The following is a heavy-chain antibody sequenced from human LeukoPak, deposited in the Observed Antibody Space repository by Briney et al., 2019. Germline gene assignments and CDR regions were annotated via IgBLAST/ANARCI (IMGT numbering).Heavy chain of an antibody. CDR3: ASDYGDYVFDP. CDR2: IYYSGST. V-gene: IGHV4-59*01. Sequence: SETLSLTCTVSGGSISSYYWSWIRQPPGKGLEWIGYIYYSGSTNYNPSLKSRVTISVDTSKNQSSLKLSSVTAADTAVYYCASDYGDYVFDPWGQGTLVTVSS. CDR1: GGSISSYY. J-gene: IGHJ5*02. D-gene: IGHD4-17*01.